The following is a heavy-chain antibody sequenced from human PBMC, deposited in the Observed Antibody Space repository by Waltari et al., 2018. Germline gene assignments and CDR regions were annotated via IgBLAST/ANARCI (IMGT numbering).Heavy chain of an antibody. D-gene: IGHD7-27*01. J-gene: IGHJ4*02. CDR3: ARLSGEEYYFDY. Sequence: QVQLVQSGAEVKKPGSSVTVYCKASGGTFRSYAISWVRQAPGQGLEWMGGIIPIFGTANYAQKFQGRVTITADESTSTAYMELSSLRSEDTAVYYCARLSGEEYYFDYWGQGTLVTVSS. CDR1: GGTFRSYA. CDR2: IIPIFGTA. V-gene: IGHV1-69*12.